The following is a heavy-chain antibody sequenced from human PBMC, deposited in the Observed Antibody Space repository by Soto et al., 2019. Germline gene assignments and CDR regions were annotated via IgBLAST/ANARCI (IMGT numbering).Heavy chain of an antibody. CDR2: ISYDGSNK. CDR3: ARGPYSSAKGPFDY. V-gene: IGHV3-30-3*01. D-gene: IGHD6-19*01. CDR1: GFTFSSYA. Sequence: QVQLVESGGGVVQPGRSLRLSRAASGFTFSSYAMHWVRQAPGKGLEWVAVISYDGSNKYYADSVKGRFTISRDNSKNTLYLQMNSLRAEDTAVYYCARGPYSSAKGPFDYWGQGTLVTVSS. J-gene: IGHJ4*02.